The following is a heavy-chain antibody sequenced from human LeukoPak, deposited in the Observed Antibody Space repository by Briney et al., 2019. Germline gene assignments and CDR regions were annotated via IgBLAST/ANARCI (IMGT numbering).Heavy chain of an antibody. CDR3: ARVVYYYDSSGYYYIDY. CDR2: INSNSGGT. J-gene: IGHJ4*02. Sequence: ASVKVSCKASGYTFTGYYMHWVRQAPGQGLEWMGRINSNSGGTNYAQKFQGRVTMTRDTSISTADMELSRLRSDDTAVYYCARVVYYYDSSGYYYIDYWSQGTLVTVSS. V-gene: IGHV1-2*06. CDR1: GYTFTGYY. D-gene: IGHD3-22*01.